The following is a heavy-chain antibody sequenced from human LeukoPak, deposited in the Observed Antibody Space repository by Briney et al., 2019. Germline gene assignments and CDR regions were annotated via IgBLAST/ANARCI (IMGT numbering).Heavy chain of an antibody. J-gene: IGHJ6*02. V-gene: IGHV3-9*01. D-gene: IGHD2-15*01. CDR1: GFTFDDYA. CDR3: AKASTPDYYYGMDA. Sequence: GGSLRLSCAASGFTFDDYAMHWVRQAPGKGLEWVSGISWNSGSIGYADSVKGRFTISRDNAKNSLYLQMNSLRAEDTALYYCAKASTPDYYYGMDAWGQGTTVTVSS. CDR2: ISWNSGSI.